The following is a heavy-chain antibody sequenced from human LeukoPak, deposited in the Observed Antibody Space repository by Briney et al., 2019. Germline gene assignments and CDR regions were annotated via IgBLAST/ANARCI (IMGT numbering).Heavy chain of an antibody. CDR2: IYSDGSV. D-gene: IGHD6-13*01. CDR1: GGSISSHY. V-gene: IGHV4-4*07. Sequence: SETLSLTCSVSGGSISSHYWSWLRQPTGKGLEWIGHIYSDGSVNYNPSVKSRVTMSVDTSKNQFSLKLYFVTAADTAVFYCARGPAASGYFDYWDQGTLVTVSS. J-gene: IGHJ4*02. CDR3: ARGPAASGYFDY.